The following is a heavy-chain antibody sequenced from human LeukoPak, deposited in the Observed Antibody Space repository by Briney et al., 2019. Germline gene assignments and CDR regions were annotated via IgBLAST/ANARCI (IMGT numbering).Heavy chain of an antibody. J-gene: IGHJ4*02. CDR1: GFTFSSYA. CDR3: AKVVIRWGPTSQDY. CDR2: ISGNGGNT. V-gene: IGHV3-23*01. D-gene: IGHD2-15*01. Sequence: PGGSLRLSCAASGFTFSSYAMSWVRQAPGKGLDWVSTISGNGGNTYYADSVKGRFTISRDNSKNTLYLQINTLRAEDMAVYYCAKVVIRWGPTSQDYWGQGTLVTVSS.